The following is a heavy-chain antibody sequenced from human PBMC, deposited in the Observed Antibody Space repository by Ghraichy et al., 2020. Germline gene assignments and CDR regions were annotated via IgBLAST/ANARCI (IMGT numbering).Heavy chain of an antibody. CDR3: ARETWGLLDT. J-gene: IGHJ5*02. D-gene: IGHD3-16*01. CDR2: MLHNGDT. V-gene: IGHV4-59*11. CDR1: GGSTSGHN. Sequence: SETLSLTCTVSGGSTSGHNWGWTRQAPGTGLEWIGYMLHNGDTKYNPSLRSRVTISVDTSRSQFSLSLTSVTAADTAVYYCARETWGLLDTWGQGTLVTVSS.